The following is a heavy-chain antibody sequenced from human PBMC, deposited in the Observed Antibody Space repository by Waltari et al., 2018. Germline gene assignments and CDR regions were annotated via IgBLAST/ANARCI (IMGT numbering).Heavy chain of an antibody. CDR3: ATVGGGNYVTSGHASRFDS. CDR2: IGMRVIIT. V-gene: IGHV3-23*03. Sequence: EVQLVESGGGLVQRGGSLRLSCAASGFTFSNYAMAWVRQSPGRVLELFSVIGMRVIITYYADPVKGRFIISRDKSKNTLYLQMNSLRAEDTAIYYCATVGGGNYVTSGHASRFDSWCQGTLVTVSS. CDR1: GFTFSNYA. J-gene: IGHJ4*02. D-gene: IGHD3-22*01.